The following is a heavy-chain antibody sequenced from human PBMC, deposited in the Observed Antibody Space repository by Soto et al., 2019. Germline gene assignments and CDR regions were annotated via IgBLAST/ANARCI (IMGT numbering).Heavy chain of an antibody. CDR2: IYYSGTT. V-gene: IGHV4-28*03. CDR3: ARVTGYSGYDDYFDY. D-gene: IGHD5-12*01. CDR1: GYSISSSNW. J-gene: IGHJ4*02. Sequence: NPSETLSLSCAVSGYSISSSNWWGGIRQPPGKGLEWIGYIYYSGTTYYNPSLKSRVTMSVDTSKNQFSLKLSSVTAADTAVYYCARVTGYSGYDDYFDYWGQGTLVTVSS.